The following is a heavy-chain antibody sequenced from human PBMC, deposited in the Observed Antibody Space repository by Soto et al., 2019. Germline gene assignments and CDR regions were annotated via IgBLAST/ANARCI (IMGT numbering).Heavy chain of an antibody. D-gene: IGHD7-27*01. Sequence: QVHLVESGGGVVQPGRSLRLSCAASGFTFSSYGMCWVRQTPGKGLEWVAVISYDGGSKYYPDSVKGRFTISRDNSKNTLYLEMNSLIVEDTAVYYGAKVLGGWGGLDYWGQGTLVTVSS. CDR1: GFTFSSYG. J-gene: IGHJ4*02. CDR2: ISYDGGSK. V-gene: IGHV3-30*18. CDR3: AKVLGGWGGLDY.